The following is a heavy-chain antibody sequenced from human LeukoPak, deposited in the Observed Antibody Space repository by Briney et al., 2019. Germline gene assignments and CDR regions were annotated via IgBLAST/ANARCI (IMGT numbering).Heavy chain of an antibody. CDR1: GFTFSSYG. D-gene: IGHD6-13*01. CDR2: IWYDGSNK. V-gene: IGHV3-33*01. Sequence: GGSLRLSCAASGFTFSSYGMHWVRQAPGKGLEWVAVIWYDGSNKYYADSVKGRFTISRDNSKNTLYLQMNSLRAEDTAVYCCARDVAAAGPGAFDYWGQGTLVTVSS. CDR3: ARDVAAAGPGAFDY. J-gene: IGHJ4*02.